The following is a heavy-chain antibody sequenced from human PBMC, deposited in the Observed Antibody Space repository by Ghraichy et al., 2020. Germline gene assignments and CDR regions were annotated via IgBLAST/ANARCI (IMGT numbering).Heavy chain of an antibody. CDR1: GGSVSSGSYY. CDR3: ARDKGSGDFWSGYLFDY. CDR2: IYYSGST. Sequence: ETLSLTCTVSGGSVSSGSYYWSWIRQPPGKGLEWIGYIYYSGSTNYNPSLKSRVTISVDTSKNQFSLKLSSVTAADTAVYYCARDKGSGDFWSGYLFDYWGQGTLVTVSS. V-gene: IGHV4-61*01. J-gene: IGHJ4*02. D-gene: IGHD3-3*01.